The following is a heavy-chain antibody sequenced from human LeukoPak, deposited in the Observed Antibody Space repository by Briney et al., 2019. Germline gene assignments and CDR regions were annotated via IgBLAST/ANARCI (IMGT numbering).Heavy chain of an antibody. CDR3: ATSAGDYRAGHYYYMGV. CDR2: INPNTAGT. V-gene: IGHV1-2*02. CDR1: GYTFTGYY. D-gene: IGHD4-11*01. J-gene: IGHJ6*03. Sequence: ASVKVSCKASGYTFTGYYFHWGRQAPGQGLEWRGWINPNTAGTNYAQKFLGGVTLTLDTSISTSSMELNTLTSEDTAVYYCATSAGDYRAGHYYYMGVWGKGTSVTVSS.